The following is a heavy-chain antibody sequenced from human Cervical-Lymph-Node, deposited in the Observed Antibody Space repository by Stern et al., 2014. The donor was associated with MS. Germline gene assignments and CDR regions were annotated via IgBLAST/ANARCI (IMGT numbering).Heavy chain of an antibody. CDR1: GYTFTGYY. V-gene: IGHV1-2*04. Sequence: VQLVESGAEVKKPGASVKVSCKASGYTFTGYYMHWVRQAPGKGLEWIGWINPNSGGTNYAQKFQGWVTMTRDTSISTAYMELSRLRSDDTAVYYCARASGDTAMVPLDYWGQGTLVTVSS. CDR2: INPNSGGT. CDR3: ARASGDTAMVPLDY. D-gene: IGHD5-18*01. J-gene: IGHJ4*02.